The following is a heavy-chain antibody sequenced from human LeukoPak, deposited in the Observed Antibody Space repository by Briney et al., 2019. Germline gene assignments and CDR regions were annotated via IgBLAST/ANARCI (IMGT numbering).Heavy chain of an antibody. V-gene: IGHV3-48*01. CDR2: ISSSTI. Sequence: PGGSLRLSCAASGFTFSSYSMNWVRQAPGKGLEWVSYISSSTIYYADSVKGRFTISRDNAKNSLYLQMNSLRAEDTAVYYCARESRDDYGDYERSAWDYWGQGTLVTVSS. D-gene: IGHD4-17*01. J-gene: IGHJ4*02. CDR3: ARESRDDYGDYERSAWDY. CDR1: GFTFSSYS.